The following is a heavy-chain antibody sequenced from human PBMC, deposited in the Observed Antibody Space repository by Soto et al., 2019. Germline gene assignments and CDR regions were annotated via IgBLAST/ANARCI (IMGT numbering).Heavy chain of an antibody. Sequence: QVRLVQSGAAVKKPGASVKVSCKASGYTFTSYGISWVRQAPGQGLEWMGWISAYNGNTNYAQKLQGRVTMTTDTSTSTAYMELRSLRSDDTAVYYCAGGAVDVDYGSGSYYYYGMDVWGQGTTVTVSS. D-gene: IGHD3-10*01. V-gene: IGHV1-18*01. CDR2: ISAYNGNT. CDR3: AGGAVDVDYGSGSYYYYGMDV. J-gene: IGHJ6*02. CDR1: GYTFTSYG.